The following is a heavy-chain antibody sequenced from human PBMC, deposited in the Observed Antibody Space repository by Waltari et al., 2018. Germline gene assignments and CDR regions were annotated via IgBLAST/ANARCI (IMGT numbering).Heavy chain of an antibody. J-gene: IGHJ4*02. CDR2: FSSSSSTI. V-gene: IGHV3-48*04. CDR1: GFTFSSYS. Sequence: EVQLVESGGGLVQPGGSLRLSCAASGFTFSSYSMNWVRQAPGKGLEWVSYFSSSSSTIYYADSVKGRFTISRDNAKNSLYLQMNSLRAEDTAVYYCAREAFGGATHADYWGQGTLVTVSS. D-gene: IGHD3-10*01. CDR3: AREAFGGATHADY.